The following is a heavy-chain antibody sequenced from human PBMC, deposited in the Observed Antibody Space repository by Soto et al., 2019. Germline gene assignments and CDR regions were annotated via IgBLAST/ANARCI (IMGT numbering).Heavy chain of an antibody. J-gene: IGHJ4*02. Sequence: QITLKDSGPTLVKSTQTLTLTCTFSGFSLRNTGVGVGWIRQPPGKALEWLSLIYWDDDKRYSPSLKSRLTITKDTSKNQVVLTMTNMDPVDTATYYCAHLTTGGFYFDYWGQGTLVTVSS. CDR2: IYWDDDK. D-gene: IGHD4-17*01. CDR1: GFSLRNTGVG. CDR3: AHLTTGGFYFDY. V-gene: IGHV2-5*02.